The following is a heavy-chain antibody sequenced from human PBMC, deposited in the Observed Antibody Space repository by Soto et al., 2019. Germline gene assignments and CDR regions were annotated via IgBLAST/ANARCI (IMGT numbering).Heavy chain of an antibody. V-gene: IGHV3-15*01. CDR1: GFTLSKPW. Sequence: EVQVVESGGGWVNLGGSFRLSCEASGFTLSKPWLNWSAQPPGKGLEWVGRIKSKTDGGTMYYAAPVRGRFTISRDDSKNTLYLQMNNLETEDTAVYYCATDSRGRWAPSIDYWGQGTLVTVSS. CDR3: ATDSRGRWAPSIDY. D-gene: IGHD1-26*01. CDR2: IKSKTDGGTM. J-gene: IGHJ4*02.